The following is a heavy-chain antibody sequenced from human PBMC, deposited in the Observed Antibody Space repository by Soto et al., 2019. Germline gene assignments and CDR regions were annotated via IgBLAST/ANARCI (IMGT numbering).Heavy chain of an antibody. J-gene: IGHJ5*02. Sequence: GGSLRLSCAASGFTFSSYSMNWVRQAPGKGLEWVSYISSSSSTIYYADSVKGRFTISRDNAKNSLYLQMNSLRAEDTTVYYCARHPERIAQIGWFDPWGQGTLVTVSS. CDR3: ARHPERIAQIGWFDP. D-gene: IGHD6-13*01. CDR2: ISSSSSTI. V-gene: IGHV3-48*01. CDR1: GFTFSSYS.